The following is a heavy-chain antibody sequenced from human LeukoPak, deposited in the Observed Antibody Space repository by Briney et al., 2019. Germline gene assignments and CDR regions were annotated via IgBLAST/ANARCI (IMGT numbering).Heavy chain of an antibody. J-gene: IGHJ4*02. V-gene: IGHV3-23*01. Sequence: GGSLRLSCAGSGFTFSSYGMSWVHQAPGKGLEWVSAISGSGGSTYYADSVKGRFTISRDNSKNSLYLQMNSLRAEDTAVYYCAREGLDRGYFDYWGQGTLVTVSA. CDR3: AREGLDRGYFDY. D-gene: IGHD1-14*01. CDR2: ISGSGGST. CDR1: GFTFSSYG.